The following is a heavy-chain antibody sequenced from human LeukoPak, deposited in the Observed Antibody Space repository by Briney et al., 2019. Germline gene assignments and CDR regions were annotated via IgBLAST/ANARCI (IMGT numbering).Heavy chain of an antibody. D-gene: IGHD6-19*01. CDR3: ARSASSSGWSNWFDP. CDR1: GYSISGGYY. Sequence: SETLSLTCTVSGYSISGGYYWGWIRQPPGKGLEWIGSIYHSGSTYYNPSLKSRVTISVDTSKNQFSLKLSSVTAADTAVYYCARSASSSGWSNWFDPWGQGTLVTVSS. V-gene: IGHV4-38-2*02. CDR2: IYHSGST. J-gene: IGHJ5*02.